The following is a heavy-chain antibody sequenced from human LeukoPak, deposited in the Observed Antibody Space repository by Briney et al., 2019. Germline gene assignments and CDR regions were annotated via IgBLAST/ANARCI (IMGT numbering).Heavy chain of an antibody. CDR1: GGSISSGSYY. J-gene: IGHJ4*02. CDR2: IYTSGST. D-gene: IGHD1-26*01. CDR3: ARDSGGSYFMDYFDY. V-gene: IGHV4-61*02. Sequence: SETLSLTCTVSGGSISSGSYYWSWIRQPAGKGLEWIGRIYTSGSTNYNPSLKSRVTISVDTSKNQFSLKLSSVTAADTAVYYCARDSGGSYFMDYFDYWGQGTLVTVSS.